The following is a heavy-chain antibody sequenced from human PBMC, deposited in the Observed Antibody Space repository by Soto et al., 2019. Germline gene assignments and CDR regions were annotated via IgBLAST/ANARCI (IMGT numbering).Heavy chain of an antibody. J-gene: IGHJ4*01. CDR2: INPASGST. CDR3: AGEFRASGH. D-gene: IGHD1-26*01. Sequence: QVQLVQSGAEVRKPGASVKVSCRTSGYTFTHYYVHWVRQAPGQGLEWLGIINPASGSTNYAHEFPGRVTLTKDTSTANGYIEVRRLGSGETGIFFRAGEFRASGHRGQGTLVTVSS. CDR1: GYTFTHYY. V-gene: IGHV1-46*01.